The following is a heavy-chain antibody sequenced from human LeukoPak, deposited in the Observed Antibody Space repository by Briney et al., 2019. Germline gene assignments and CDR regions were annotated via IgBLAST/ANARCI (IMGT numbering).Heavy chain of an antibody. CDR3: AKDIGTGGTGWYFDL. V-gene: IGHV3-9*01. CDR2: ISWNSVSI. J-gene: IGHJ2*01. Sequence: GGSLRLSCAASGFTFSTYGMNWVRQTPGRGLEWVSGISWNSVSIGYADSVKGRFTISRDNAKNSLYLQMNSLRAEDTALYYCAKDIGTGGTGWYFDLWGRGTLVTVSS. D-gene: IGHD6-13*01. CDR1: GFTFSTYG.